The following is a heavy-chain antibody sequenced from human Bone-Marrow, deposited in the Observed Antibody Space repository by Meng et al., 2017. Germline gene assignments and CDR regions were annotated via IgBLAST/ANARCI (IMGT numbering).Heavy chain of an antibody. V-gene: IGHV3-7*01. CDR2: IKGDGSAE. J-gene: IGHJ4*02. Sequence: GESLKISCTASGFTFSNYWMNWVRQAPGKGLEWVANIKGDGSAENFVDSLRGRFTISRDNVKNSLFLQLNSRRAEDTAVYYCARGASGSTDYWGQGTLVTVSS. D-gene: IGHD6-13*01. CDR3: ARGASGSTDY. CDR1: GFTFSNYW.